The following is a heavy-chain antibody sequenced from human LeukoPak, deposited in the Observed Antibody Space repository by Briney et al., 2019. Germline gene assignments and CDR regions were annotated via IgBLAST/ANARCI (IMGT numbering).Heavy chain of an antibody. V-gene: IGHV3-21*01. Sequence: GGSLRLSCAASGFTFSSYIMNWVRQAPGKGLEWVSSISSSSSYIYYGDSVMGRFTISRDNAKNSLDLQMNSLGAEDTAVYYCARDLSFAARLGYWGQGTLVTVSS. J-gene: IGHJ4*02. D-gene: IGHD6-6*01. CDR2: ISSSSSYI. CDR1: GFTFSSYI. CDR3: ARDLSFAARLGY.